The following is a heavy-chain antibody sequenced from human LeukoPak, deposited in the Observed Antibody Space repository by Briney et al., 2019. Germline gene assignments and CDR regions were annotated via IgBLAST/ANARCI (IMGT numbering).Heavy chain of an antibody. CDR1: GFTFSTYW. Sequence: GGSLRLSCAASGFTFSTYWMHWVRQAPGKGLEWVSSISSSSSFIYYADSVKGRFTISRDNAKNSLYLQMNSLRAEDTAVYYCASYGDYNDAFNIWGQGTMVTVSS. CDR3: ASYGDYNDAFNI. CDR2: ISSSSSFI. J-gene: IGHJ3*02. V-gene: IGHV3-21*01. D-gene: IGHD4-17*01.